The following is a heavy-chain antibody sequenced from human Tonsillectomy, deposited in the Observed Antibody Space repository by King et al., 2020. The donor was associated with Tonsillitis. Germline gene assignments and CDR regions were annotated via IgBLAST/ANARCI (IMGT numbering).Heavy chain of an antibody. CDR3: AGQRGEFDY. CDR1: GFTFWNYW. CDR2: IKQDGIEK. Sequence: VQLVECGGGLVQPGGSLRLSCAASGFTFWNYWMSWVRQAPGRGVEWLANIKQDGIEKYYVDSVKGRFTISRDNAKNSLDLQMKSLSAEDTAVYYCAGQRGEFDYWGQGTLVTVSS. J-gene: IGHJ4*02. V-gene: IGHV3-7*01.